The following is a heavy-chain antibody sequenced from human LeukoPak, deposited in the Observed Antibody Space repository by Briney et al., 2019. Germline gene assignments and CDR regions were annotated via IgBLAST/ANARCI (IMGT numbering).Heavy chain of an antibody. CDR1: GGSISSYY. Sequence: SETLSLTCTVSGGSISSYYWSWIRQPPGKGLEWIGYIYYSGSTNYNPSLKSRVTISVDTSKNQFSLKLSSVTAADTAVYYCARVCSSTSCYTIDYWGQGTLVTVSS. CDR2: IYYSGST. J-gene: IGHJ4*02. CDR3: ARVCSSTSCYTIDY. V-gene: IGHV4-59*12. D-gene: IGHD2-2*02.